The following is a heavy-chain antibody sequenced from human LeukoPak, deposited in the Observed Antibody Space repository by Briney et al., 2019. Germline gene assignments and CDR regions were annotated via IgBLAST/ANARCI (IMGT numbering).Heavy chain of an antibody. D-gene: IGHD3-22*01. J-gene: IGHJ3*01. V-gene: IGHV4-4*07. CDR2: ISASGST. CDR3: ARIRDNSGFYLGAFDV. CDR1: GGSISGSY. Sequence: SETLSLTCTVSGGSISGSYWTWIRQPAGRGLEWIGRISASGSTNYNPSLKSRVTMSLDTSKNHFPLNLTSVTAADTAVYSCARIRDNSGFYLGAFDVWGQGTMVTVSS.